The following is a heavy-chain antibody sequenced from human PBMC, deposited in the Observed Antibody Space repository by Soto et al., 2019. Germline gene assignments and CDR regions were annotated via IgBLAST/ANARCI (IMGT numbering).Heavy chain of an antibody. V-gene: IGHV4-34*01. J-gene: IGHJ4*02. CDR1: GGSFSGYG. Sequence: SETLCLTCAVEGGSFSGYGWSWIRQSPEKGLEWIGDIHYTGFTIYNPSLKSRVAMSVDKSKNEFTLQLTSVTAADTAVYYCASSYGNAWYTYWGQGIQVTVPQ. CDR2: IHYTGFT. D-gene: IGHD6-13*01. CDR3: ASSYGNAWYTY.